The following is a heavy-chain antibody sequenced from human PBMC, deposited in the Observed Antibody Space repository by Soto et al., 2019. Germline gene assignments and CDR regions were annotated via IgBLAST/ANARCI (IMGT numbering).Heavy chain of an antibody. V-gene: IGHV1-46*01. CDR3: ARDDSSGYYYENFDY. Sequence: GASVKVSCKASGYTFTSYYMHWVRQAPGQGLEWMGIINPSGGSTSYAQKFQGRVTMTRDTSTSTVYMELSSLRSEDTAVYYCARDDSSGYYYENFDYWGQGTLVTVSS. J-gene: IGHJ4*02. CDR1: GYTFTSYY. CDR2: INPSGGST. D-gene: IGHD3-22*01.